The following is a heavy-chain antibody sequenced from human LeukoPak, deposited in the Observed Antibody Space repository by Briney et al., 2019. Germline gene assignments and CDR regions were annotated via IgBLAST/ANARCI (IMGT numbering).Heavy chain of an antibody. CDR1: GFTFSSFC. CDR3: VRGVGVSRFNYLDP. CDR2: IWYDASNK. D-gene: IGHD1-7*01. V-gene: IGHV3-33*01. Sequence: PGGSLRLSCAASGFTFSSFCMHWVRQAPGKGLEWVAVIWYDASNKYYVDSVKGRFTISRDNSKNTLYLQMNSLRDDDTAVYYCVRGVGVSRFNYLDPWGQGTLVIVSS. J-gene: IGHJ5*02.